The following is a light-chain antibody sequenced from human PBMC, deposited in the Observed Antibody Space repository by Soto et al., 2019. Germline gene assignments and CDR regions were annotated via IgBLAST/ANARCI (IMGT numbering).Light chain of an antibody. CDR1: QSVSSY. Sequence: EIVLTQSPANLSLSPGERATLSCRASQSVSSYLAWYQQKPGQAPRLLIYDASHMPTGIPARFSGSGSGTDFTLTISSLQPEDFAVYYCQQRSSLPFTFGPGTKVDIK. CDR3: QQRSSLPFT. V-gene: IGKV3-11*01. J-gene: IGKJ3*01. CDR2: DAS.